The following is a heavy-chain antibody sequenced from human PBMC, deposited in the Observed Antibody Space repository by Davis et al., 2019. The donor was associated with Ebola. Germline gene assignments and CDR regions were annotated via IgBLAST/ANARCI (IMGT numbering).Heavy chain of an antibody. CDR2: IIPILGIA. J-gene: IGHJ6*04. Sequence: SVKVSCKASGGTFSSYTISWVRQAPGQGLEWMGRIIPILGIANYAQKFQGRVTITADKSTSTAYMELSSLRSEDTAVYYCARYYGSGSPYYYGMDVWGKGTTVTVSS. CDR3: ARYYGSGSPYYYGMDV. D-gene: IGHD3-10*01. CDR1: GGTFSSYT. V-gene: IGHV1-69*02.